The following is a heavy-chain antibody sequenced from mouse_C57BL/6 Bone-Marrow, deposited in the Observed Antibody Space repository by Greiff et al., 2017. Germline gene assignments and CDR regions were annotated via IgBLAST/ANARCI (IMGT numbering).Heavy chain of an antibody. V-gene: IGHV1-63*01. Sequence: VQLQESGAELVRPGTSVKMSCKASGYTFTNYWIGWAKQRPGHGLEWIGDIYPGGGYTNYNEKFKGKATLTADKSSSTAYMQISSLTSEDSAIYYCAIQVFDCYFDVWGTGTTVTVSS. CDR1: GYTFTNYW. CDR2: IYPGGGYT. CDR3: AIQVFDCYFDV. J-gene: IGHJ1*03.